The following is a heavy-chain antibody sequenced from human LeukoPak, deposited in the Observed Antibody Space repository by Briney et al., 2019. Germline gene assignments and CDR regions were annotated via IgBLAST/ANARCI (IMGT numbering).Heavy chain of an antibody. CDR2: ISSSSSYI. CDR3: ARDYYGSGSYLSYYYYYYYMDV. D-gene: IGHD3-10*01. Sequence: GGSLRLSCAASGFTFSSYSMNWVRQAPGKGLEWVSSISSSSSYIYYADSVKGRFTISRDNAKNSLYLQMNSLRAEDTAVYYCARDYYGSGSYLSYYYYYYYMDVWGKGTTVTISS. V-gene: IGHV3-21*01. CDR1: GFTFSSYS. J-gene: IGHJ6*03.